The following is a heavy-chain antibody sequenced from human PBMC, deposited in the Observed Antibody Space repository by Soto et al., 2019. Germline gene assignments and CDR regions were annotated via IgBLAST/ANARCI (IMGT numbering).Heavy chain of an antibody. D-gene: IGHD2-2*01. CDR2: ISSSGSTI. V-gene: IGHV3-11*01. Sequence: PGGSLRLSCAASGCTFSDYYMSWIRQAPGKGLEWVSYISSSGSTIYYADSVKGRFTISRDNAKNSLYLQVNSLRAEDTAVYYCAREYCSSTSCYGAFDIWGQGTMVTVSS. J-gene: IGHJ3*02. CDR3: AREYCSSTSCYGAFDI. CDR1: GCTFSDYY.